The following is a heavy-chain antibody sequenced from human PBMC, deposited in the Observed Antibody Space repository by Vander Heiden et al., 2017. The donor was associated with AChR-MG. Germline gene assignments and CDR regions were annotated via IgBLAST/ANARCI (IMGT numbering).Heavy chain of an antibody. V-gene: IGHV3-48*01. CDR3: ARDLKYYFDY. J-gene: IGHJ4*02. CDR2: ISSSSSTI. CDR1: GFTFSSYS. Sequence: EVQLVESGGGLVQPGGSLRLSCAASGFTFSSYSRNWVRQAQGKGLEWVSYISSSSSTIYYADSVKGRFTISRDNAKNSLYLQMNSLRAEDTAVYYCARDLKYYFDYWGQGTLVTVSS.